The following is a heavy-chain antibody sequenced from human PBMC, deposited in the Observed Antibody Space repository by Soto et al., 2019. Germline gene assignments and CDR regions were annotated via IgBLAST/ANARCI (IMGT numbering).Heavy chain of an antibody. V-gene: IGHV4-34*01. CDR1: GGSFSGYY. CDR2: INHSGST. D-gene: IGHD3-3*01. J-gene: IGHJ4*02. Sequence: PSETLSLTCAVYGGSFSGYYWSWIRQPPGKGLEWIGEINHSGSTNYNPSLKSRVTISVDTSKNQFSLKLSSVTAADTAVYYCARGRRIFGVVIPFDYWGQGTLVTVS. CDR3: ARGRRIFGVVIPFDY.